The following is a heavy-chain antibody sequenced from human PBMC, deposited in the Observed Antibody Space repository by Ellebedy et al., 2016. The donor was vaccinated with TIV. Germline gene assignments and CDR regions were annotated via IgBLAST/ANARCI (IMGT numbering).Heavy chain of an antibody. V-gene: IGHV3-23*01. Sequence: GESLKISCAASGFTFSSYAMSWVRRTPGKGLEWVSSISARHGTTYYSDSVKGRFTISRDNSDDTLFLQMNILRAEDTAIYYCARFADCGGNCPLDNWGQGTLVTVSS. CDR1: GFTFSSYA. CDR2: ISARHGTT. D-gene: IGHD2-21*01. CDR3: ARFADCGGNCPLDN. J-gene: IGHJ4*02.